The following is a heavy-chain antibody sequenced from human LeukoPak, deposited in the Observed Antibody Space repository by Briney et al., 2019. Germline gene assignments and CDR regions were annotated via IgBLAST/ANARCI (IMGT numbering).Heavy chain of an antibody. V-gene: IGHV3-7*04. D-gene: IGHD1-26*01. CDR2: IKQDGSDK. Sequence: GGSLRLSCAASGITFSSYWMSWVRQAPGKGLDWVANIKQDGSDKYYVDSVKGRFTISRDNAKNSLYLQLNSLTAEDTAVYYCARLLGGNYFDNWGQGTLVTVSS. CDR3: ARLLGGNYFDN. CDR1: GITFSSYW. J-gene: IGHJ4*02.